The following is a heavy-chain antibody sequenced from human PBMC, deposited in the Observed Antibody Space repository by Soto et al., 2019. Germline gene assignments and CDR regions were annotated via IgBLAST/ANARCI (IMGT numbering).Heavy chain of an antibody. V-gene: IGHV1-69*13. D-gene: IGHD3-3*01. J-gene: IGHJ6*02. Sequence: SVKVSCKASGGTFSSYAISWVRQAPGQGLEWMGGIIPIFGTANYAQKFQGRVTITADESTSTAYMELSSLRSEDTAVYYCARGVEGITIFGVVTPDRHYYGMDVWGQGSTVTVSS. CDR2: IIPIFGTA. CDR1: GGTFSSYA. CDR3: ARGVEGITIFGVVTPDRHYYGMDV.